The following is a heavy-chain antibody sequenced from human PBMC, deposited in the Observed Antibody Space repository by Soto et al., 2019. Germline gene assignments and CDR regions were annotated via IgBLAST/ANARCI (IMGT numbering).Heavy chain of an antibody. V-gene: IGHV3-11*01. J-gene: IGHJ4*02. Sequence: GGSLRLGCGAAGLTVGDYYMRWIRQAPGKGLEWVSYISSSDTIISYADSVKGRFTISRDNAKNSLYLQMNSLRAEDTAVYYCARDLGYYDSSGHFDYWGQGT. CDR1: GLTVGDYY. D-gene: IGHD3-22*01. CDR3: ARDLGYYDSSGHFDY. CDR2: ISSSDTII.